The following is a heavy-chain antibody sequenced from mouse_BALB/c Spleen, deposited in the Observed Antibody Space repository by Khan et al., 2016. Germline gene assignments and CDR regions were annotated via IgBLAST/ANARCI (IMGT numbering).Heavy chain of an antibody. J-gene: IGHJ3*01. Sequence: QVQLQQSGAELARPGASVRLSCKASGYTSANYWMQWVKQRPGQGLEWIGSIYPGDGDTRYSQKFKDKATLTADKSSGSAYMHLRSVASEDSAVYYCADALFVYWGQGTLVTVSA. CDR2: IYPGDGDT. CDR3: ADALFVY. CDR1: GYTSANYW. V-gene: IGHV1-87*01.